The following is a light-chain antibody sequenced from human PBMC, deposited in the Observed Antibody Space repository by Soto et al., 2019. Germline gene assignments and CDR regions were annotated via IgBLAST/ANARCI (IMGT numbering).Light chain of an antibody. CDR2: NNN. V-gene: IGLV1-44*01. CDR1: SSNIGGRT. CDR3: AAWDDSMTANV. J-gene: IGLJ1*01. Sequence: QSVLTQPPSASGTPGQRVTISCSGSSSNIGGRTVNWYQQLPGTAPKLLIYNNNQRPSRVPDRFSGSKSGTSASLAITGLQSEDEADYYCAAWDDSMTANVFGVGTKGTVL.